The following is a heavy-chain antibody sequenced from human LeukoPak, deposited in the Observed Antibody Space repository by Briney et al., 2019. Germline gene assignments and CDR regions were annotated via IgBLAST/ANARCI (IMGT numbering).Heavy chain of an antibody. V-gene: IGHV1-8*03. CDR1: GYTFTSYD. Sequence: VKVSCKASGYTFTSYDINWVRQATGQGLEWLGWMNPNSGNTGYAQKFQGRVTITRNTSISTAYMELSSLRSEDTAVYYCARGRVYYYYMDVWGKGTTVTVSS. J-gene: IGHJ6*03. CDR2: MNPNSGNT. CDR3: ARGRVYYYYMDV.